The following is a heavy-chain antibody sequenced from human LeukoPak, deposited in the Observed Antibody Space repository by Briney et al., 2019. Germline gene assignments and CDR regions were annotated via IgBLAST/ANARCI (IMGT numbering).Heavy chain of an antibody. V-gene: IGHV1-24*01. CDR2: FDPEDGET. J-gene: IGHJ4*02. CDR1: GYTLTELS. Sequence: ASVKVSCKVSGYTLTELSMHWVRQAPGKGLEWMGGFDPEDGETIYAQRFQGRVTMTEDTSTDTAYMELSSLRSEDTAVYYCATTARELWHHRDFDYWGQGTLVTVSP. D-gene: IGHD5-18*01. CDR3: ATTARELWHHRDFDY.